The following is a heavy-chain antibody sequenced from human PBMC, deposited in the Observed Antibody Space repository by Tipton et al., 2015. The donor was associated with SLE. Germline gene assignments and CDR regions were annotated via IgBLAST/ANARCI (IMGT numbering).Heavy chain of an antibody. J-gene: IGHJ3*02. CDR3: ARGVYEDAFDI. Sequence: TLSLTCDVSGYSIIVGFSWEWIRQPPGRGREGVGSIYHSGSTYYNVSLKSRVTISVDTSKNQFSLKLSSVTAADTAVYYCARGVYEDAFDIWGQGTMVTVSS. V-gene: IGHV4-38-2*01. D-gene: IGHD2/OR15-2a*01. CDR1: GYSIIVGFS. CDR2: IYHSGST.